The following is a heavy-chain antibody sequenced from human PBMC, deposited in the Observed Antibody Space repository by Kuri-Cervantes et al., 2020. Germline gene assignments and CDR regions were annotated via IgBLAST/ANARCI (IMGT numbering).Heavy chain of an antibody. D-gene: IGHD2-15*01. J-gene: IGHJ4*02. CDR3: ASDIVVEVTAVDY. V-gene: IGHV3-69-1*01. CDR1: GGSFSGYY. Sequence: ETLSLTCAVYGGSFSGYYWSWIRQAPGKGLEWVSYISSSRTIYYADSVRGRFTISRDNARNSLHLQMNSLRAEDTAVYYCASDIVVEVTAVDYWGQGTLVTVSS. CDR2: ISSSRTI.